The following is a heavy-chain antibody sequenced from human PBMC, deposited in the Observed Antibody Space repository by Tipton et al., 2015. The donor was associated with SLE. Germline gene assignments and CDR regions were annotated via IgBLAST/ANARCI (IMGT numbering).Heavy chain of an antibody. V-gene: IGHV3-74*01. CDR1: GFPFTSVW. CDR3: ASLSAPSDY. J-gene: IGHJ4*02. Sequence: SLRLSCAASGFPFTSVWMHWVRQPPGKGLVWISEIDSQGSVTNYADSVEGRFSIFRDNAKNTLFLEMNNLRVDDTAFYYCASLSAPSDYWGQGAIVTVSS. CDR2: IDSQGSVT.